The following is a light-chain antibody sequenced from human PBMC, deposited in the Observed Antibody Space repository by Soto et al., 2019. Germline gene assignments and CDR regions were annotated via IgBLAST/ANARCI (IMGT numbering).Light chain of an antibody. CDR2: STG. CDR3: LLYYGDSHLVV. V-gene: IGLV7-43*01. J-gene: IGLJ2*01. CDR1: TGAVTSGSY. Sequence: QAVVTQEPSLIVSPGGTVTLTCASSTGAVTSGSYPSWFQQKPGQAPRALIYSTGDKHPWTPARFSASLLGDKAALTLSGVQAEDEGDYYCLLYYGDSHLVVFGGGTKLTVL.